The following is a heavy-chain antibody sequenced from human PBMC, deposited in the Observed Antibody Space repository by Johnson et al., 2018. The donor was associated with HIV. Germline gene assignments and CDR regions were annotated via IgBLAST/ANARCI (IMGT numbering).Heavy chain of an antibody. CDR3: ARATYYCGGGNSEVGVFDI. V-gene: IGHV3-20*04. Sequence: VYLVESGGGVARPGGSLRLSCEASGFTFDEYDMSWVRQAPGKGLEWVSGINWNGGTPGSADSVKNRFTISRDNAKNSLYLQMNSLRAEDKALYYCARATYYCGGGNSEVGVFDIWGQGTMVAVSS. CDR2: INWNGGTP. D-gene: IGHD4-23*01. CDR1: GFTFDEYD. J-gene: IGHJ3*02.